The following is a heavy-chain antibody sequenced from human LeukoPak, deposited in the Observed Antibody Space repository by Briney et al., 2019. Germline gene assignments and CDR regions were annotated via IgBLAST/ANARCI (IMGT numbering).Heavy chain of an antibody. Sequence: PSETLSLTCIVSGGSISSSIYYWAWVRQPPGKGLEWIGTVFYNGATQYSPSLRSRVTISIDTSTNQFSLKLTSVTAADTALYYCARELRYDKSDSGAFWGQGTVVTVSS. V-gene: IGHV4-39*07. CDR1: GGSISSSIYY. CDR2: VFYNGAT. J-gene: IGHJ3*01. CDR3: ARELRYDKSDSGAF. D-gene: IGHD2-21*01.